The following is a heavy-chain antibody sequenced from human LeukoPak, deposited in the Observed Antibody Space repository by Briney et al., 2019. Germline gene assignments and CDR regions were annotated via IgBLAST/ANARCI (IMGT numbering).Heavy chain of an antibody. J-gene: IGHJ3*02. V-gene: IGHV3-73*01. Sequence: GGSLRLSCAASGFTFSGSAMHWVRQASWKGLEWVGQIRSKTNNYATTYAASVKGRFTISRDESKNTAYLQMNSLKNEDTAVYYCTRWAENDALDIWGQGTMVTVSS. CDR1: GFTFSGSA. CDR2: IRSKTNNYAT. CDR3: TRWAENDALDI.